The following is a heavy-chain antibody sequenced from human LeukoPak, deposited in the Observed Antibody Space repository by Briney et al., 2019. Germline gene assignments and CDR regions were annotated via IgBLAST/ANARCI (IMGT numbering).Heavy chain of an antibody. CDR2: IYDSGKT. Sequence: SETLSLTCTVSGDSISSYYWSWIRQPPGKGLEWIGYIYDSGKTNYNASLISRVTISVDTSKNQFSLKLTSVTPPDTAVYYCARGGGTLDYWGQGTLVTAS. CDR3: ARGGGTLDY. V-gene: IGHV4-59*01. D-gene: IGHD3-16*01. J-gene: IGHJ4*02. CDR1: GDSISSYY.